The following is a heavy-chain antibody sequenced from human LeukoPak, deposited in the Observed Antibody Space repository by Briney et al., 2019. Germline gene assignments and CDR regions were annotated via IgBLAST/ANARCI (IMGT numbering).Heavy chain of an antibody. CDR3: ARRDVPDTIFGVVIMADAFDI. V-gene: IGHV5-51*01. Sequence: GESLKISCKGSGYSFTSYWIGWVRQMPGKGLEWMGIIYPGDSDTRYSPSFQGQVTISADKSISTAYLQWSSLKASDTAMYYCARRDVPDTIFGVVIMADAFDIWGQGTMVTVSS. J-gene: IGHJ3*02. CDR2: IYPGDSDT. D-gene: IGHD3-3*01. CDR1: GYSFTSYW.